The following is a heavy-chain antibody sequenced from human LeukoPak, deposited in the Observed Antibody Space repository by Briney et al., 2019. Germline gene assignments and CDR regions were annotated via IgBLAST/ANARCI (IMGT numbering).Heavy chain of an antibody. CDR2: IYYSGST. V-gene: IGHV4-30-4*01. J-gene: IGHJ4*02. D-gene: IGHD3-3*01. CDR3: ARARPSHETVYYDFWSGYYLGYFDY. CDR1: GGSISSGDYY. Sequence: NPSQTLSLTCTVSGGSISSGDYYWSWIRQPPGKGLEWIGYIYYSGSTYYNPSLKSRVTISVDTSKNQFSLKLSSVTAADTAVYYCARARPSHETVYYDFWSGYYLGYFDYWGQGTLVTVSS.